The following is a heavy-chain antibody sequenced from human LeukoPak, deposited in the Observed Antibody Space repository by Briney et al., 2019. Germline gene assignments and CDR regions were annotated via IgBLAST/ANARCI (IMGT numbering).Heavy chain of an antibody. CDR1: GFTFSSYW. Sequence: GGSLRLSCAASGFTFSSYWMSWVRQAPGKGLEWVANIKQDGSEKNYVDSVKGRFTISRDNAKTSLYLQMNSLRAEDAAVYYCARSLWPEDYWGQGTLVTVSS. CDR2: IKQDGSEK. CDR3: ARSLWPEDY. V-gene: IGHV3-7*01. D-gene: IGHD5-18*01. J-gene: IGHJ4*02.